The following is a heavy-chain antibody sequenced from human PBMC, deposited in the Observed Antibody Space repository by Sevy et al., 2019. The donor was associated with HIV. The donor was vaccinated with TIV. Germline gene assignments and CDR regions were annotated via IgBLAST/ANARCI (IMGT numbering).Heavy chain of an antibody. CDR3: ARLYSPYFHENEDV. D-gene: IGHD2-15*01. Sequence: ASETLSLTCAVYGGSFTDYFWTWIRQPPGKGLEWIGDINHSGNTNYSPSLKSRVTISVDTTNNQFSLRLSSLTAADTALYYCARLYSPYFHENEDVWGQGTMVTVSS. CDR2: INHSGNT. V-gene: IGHV4-34*01. J-gene: IGHJ3*01. CDR1: GGSFTDYF.